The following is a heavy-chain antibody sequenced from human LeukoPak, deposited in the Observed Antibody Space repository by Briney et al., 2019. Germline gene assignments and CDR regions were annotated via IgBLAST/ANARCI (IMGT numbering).Heavy chain of an antibody. D-gene: IGHD2-21*02. CDR3: ARGYCGGDCDAYYYYYMDV. J-gene: IGHJ6*03. V-gene: IGHV1-8*01. CDR1: GYTFTSYD. CDR2: MNPNSGNT. Sequence: ASVTVSCKASGYTFTSYDINWVRQAPGQGLEWMGWMNPNSGNTGYAQKFQGRVTMTRNTSISTAYMELSSLRSEDTAVYYCARGYCGGDCDAYYYYYMDVWGKGTTVTISS.